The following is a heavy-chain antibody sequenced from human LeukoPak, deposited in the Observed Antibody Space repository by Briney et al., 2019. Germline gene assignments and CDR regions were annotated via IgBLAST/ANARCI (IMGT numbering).Heavy chain of an antibody. J-gene: IGHJ4*02. CDR2: MNAGNGNT. V-gene: IGHV1-3*01. D-gene: IGHD2-2*02. CDR3: ARGTKCSSTSCYKIFDY. CDR1: GYIFTDYA. Sequence: ASVKVSCKASGYIFTDYAIHWLRQAPGQRPEWMGWMNAGNGNTKYSQKFQGRITLIRDTSAATAYMELSRLRSDDTAVYYCARGTKCSSTSCYKIFDYWGQGTLVTVSS.